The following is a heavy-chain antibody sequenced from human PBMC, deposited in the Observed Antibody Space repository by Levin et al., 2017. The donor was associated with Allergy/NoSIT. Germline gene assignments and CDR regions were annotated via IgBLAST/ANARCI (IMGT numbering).Heavy chain of an antibody. CDR3: TTARGTIRASDAFDI. CDR2: IKSKTDGGTT. D-gene: IGHD2-8*01. J-gene: IGHJ3*02. Sequence: GESLKISCAASGFTFSNAWMSWVRQAPGKGLEWVGRIKSKTDGGTTDYAAPVKGRFTISRDDSKNTLYLQMNSLKTEDTAVYYCTTARGTIRASDAFDIWGQGTMVTVSS. CDR1: GFTFSNAW. V-gene: IGHV3-15*01.